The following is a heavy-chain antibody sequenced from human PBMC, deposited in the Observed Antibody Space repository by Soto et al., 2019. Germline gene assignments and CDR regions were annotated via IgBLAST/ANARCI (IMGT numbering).Heavy chain of an antibody. D-gene: IGHD6-6*01. V-gene: IGHV3-72*01. CDR3: ARVARTYHYDY. Sequence: EVQLVESGGGLVQPGGSLRLSCATSGFTFSDHYMDWVRQAPGKGLEWVGRTRNRANSYTTEYAASVKGRFTISRDDSRNSLHLQMNSLNTEDTALYYCARVARTYHYDYWGPGTVVTVSS. J-gene: IGHJ4*02. CDR2: TRNRANSYTT. CDR1: GFTFSDHY.